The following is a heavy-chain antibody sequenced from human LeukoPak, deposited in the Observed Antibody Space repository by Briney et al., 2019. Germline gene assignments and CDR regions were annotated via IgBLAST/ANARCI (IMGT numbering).Heavy chain of an antibody. CDR1: GGTFSSYA. D-gene: IGHD1-1*01. CDR2: IIPIFCTA. V-gene: IGHV1-69*13. J-gene: IGHJ4*02. CDR3: ARAEQLERFDG. Sequence: SVKVSCKASGGTFSSYAISWVRQAPGQGLGWMGGIIPIFCTANYAQKFQGRGPITADESTSTAYREVGSLMSEQTAVSYCARAEQLERFDGWGQGTLVTVYS.